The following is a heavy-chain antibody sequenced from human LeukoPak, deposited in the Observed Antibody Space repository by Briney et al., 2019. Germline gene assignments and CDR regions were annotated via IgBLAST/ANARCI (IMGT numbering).Heavy chain of an antibody. V-gene: IGHV3-23*01. J-gene: IGHJ4*02. CDR1: GFTFSSYA. Sequence: PGGSLRLSCAASGFTFSSYAMSWVRQAPGKGLEWVSAISGSGGSTYYADSVKGGFTISRDNSKNKLYLQMNSLRAEDTAVYYCAKDGTFGGVSVLRYYFDYWGQGTLVTVSS. CDR2: ISGSGGST. D-gene: IGHD3-16*02. CDR3: AKDGTFGGVSVLRYYFDY.